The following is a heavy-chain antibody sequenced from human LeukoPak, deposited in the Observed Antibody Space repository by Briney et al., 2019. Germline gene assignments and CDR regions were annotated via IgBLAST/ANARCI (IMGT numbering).Heavy chain of an antibody. V-gene: IGHV3-23*01. CDR3: AKPRLRSEGY. CDR2: ISGSGGST. Sequence: PGGSLRLSCAASGFTFRSYAMSWVRQAPGKGLEWVSVISGSGGSTYYADSVKGRFTISRDNSKNTLYLQMNSLRAEDTAVYYCAKPRLRSEGYWGQGTLVTVSS. D-gene: IGHD4-17*01. CDR1: GFTFRSYA. J-gene: IGHJ4*02.